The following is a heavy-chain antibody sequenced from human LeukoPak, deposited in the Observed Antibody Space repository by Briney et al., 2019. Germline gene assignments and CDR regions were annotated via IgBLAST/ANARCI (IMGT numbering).Heavy chain of an antibody. J-gene: IGHJ4*02. Sequence: PRGSLRLSCAASGFTFSSYAMHWVRQAPGKGLEYVSAISSNGGSTYYANSVKGRFTISRDNSKNTLYLQMGSLRAEDMAVYYCARLHGYALDYWGQGTLVTVSS. CDR2: ISSNGGST. V-gene: IGHV3-64*01. D-gene: IGHD5-12*01. CDR1: GFTFSSYA. CDR3: ARLHGYALDY.